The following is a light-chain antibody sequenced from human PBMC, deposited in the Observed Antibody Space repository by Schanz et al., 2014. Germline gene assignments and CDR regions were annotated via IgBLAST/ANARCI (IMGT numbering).Light chain of an antibody. V-gene: IGKV3-15*01. CDR2: GAS. Sequence: EIVLTQSPATLSLSPGERATLSCRASQSVSRYLAWYQQKPGQAPRLLIFGASTRATGIPARFSGSGSGTAFTLTISSLQSEDFAVYYCQQFNKWPPTFGPGTKVEIK. J-gene: IGKJ1*01. CDR1: QSVSRY. CDR3: QQFNKWPPT.